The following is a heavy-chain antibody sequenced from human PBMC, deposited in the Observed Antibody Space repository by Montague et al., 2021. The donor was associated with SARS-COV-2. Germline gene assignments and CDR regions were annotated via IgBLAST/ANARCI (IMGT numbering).Heavy chain of an antibody. D-gene: IGHD3-3*01. CDR2: IYYSGST. V-gene: IGHV4-39*01. J-gene: IGHJ5*02. CDR3: ARQKMGSVTIFGVVMYDRWFDP. CDR1: GGSISSSSYY. Sequence: SETLSLTCTVSGGSISSSSYYWGWIRQPPGKGLEWIGSIYYSGSTYYNPSLKSRVTISVDTSKNQFSLKLSSVTAADTAVYYCARQKMGSVTIFGVVMYDRWFDPWGQGTLVTVSS.